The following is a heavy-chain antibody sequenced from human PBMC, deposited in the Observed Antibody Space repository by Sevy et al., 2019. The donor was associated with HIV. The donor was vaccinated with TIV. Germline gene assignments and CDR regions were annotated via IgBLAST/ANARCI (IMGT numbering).Heavy chain of an antibody. CDR2: INRDGSST. V-gene: IGHV3-74*01. J-gene: IGHJ4*02. CDR1: GFSFSTYY. D-gene: IGHD3-10*01. CDR3: ARLFYGSADY. Sequence: GGSLRLSCAASGFSFSTYYIHWVRQAPGKGLVWASRINRDGSSTSYADSVKGRFTISRDNAKKSLYLQMNSLSAEDTAVYYCARLFYGSADYWGQGTLVTVSS.